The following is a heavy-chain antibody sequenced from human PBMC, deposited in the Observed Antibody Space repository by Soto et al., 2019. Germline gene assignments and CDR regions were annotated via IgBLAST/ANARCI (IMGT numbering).Heavy chain of an antibody. CDR1: GFNIRNYG. D-gene: IGHD4-4*01. CDR2: ISYDGSDK. J-gene: IGHJ6*03. V-gene: IGHV3-30*18. Sequence: GGLQRHSCAAAGFNIRNYGMHRVSKNTGKGLGWVAVISYDGSDKYYADSVKGRFTISRDNSKNTLYLQMNSLRAEDAAVYYCAKDPGGNYGLYYYYYYYMDVWAKGPRSPSP. CDR3: AKDPGGNYGLYYYYYYYMDV.